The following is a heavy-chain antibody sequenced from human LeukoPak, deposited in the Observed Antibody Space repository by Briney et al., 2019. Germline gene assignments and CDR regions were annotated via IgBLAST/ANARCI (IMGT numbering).Heavy chain of an antibody. CDR3: ARDIAVAFFDY. Sequence: SAPLSLPFAVYGGSFSGYYWSWIRQPPGKGMEWIGEINHSGSTNYNPSLKSRVTISVDTSKNQFSLKLSSVTAADTAVYYCARDIAVAFFDYWGQGTLVTVSS. CDR2: INHSGST. J-gene: IGHJ4*02. D-gene: IGHD6-19*01. V-gene: IGHV4-34*01. CDR1: GGSFSGYY.